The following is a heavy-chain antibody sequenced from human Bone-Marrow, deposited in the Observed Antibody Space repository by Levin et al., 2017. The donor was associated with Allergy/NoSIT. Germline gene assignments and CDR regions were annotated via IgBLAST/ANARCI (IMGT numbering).Heavy chain of an antibody. Sequence: QPGGSLRLSCAGSGFTFYNFGMAWVRQVPGKGLEWVSDISGGSYSRSYADSVRGRFTVSRDDSKNTLFLHMNSLRNEDTAMYYCVKCGGDVRRQCHIFDKWGQGILVTVAS. CDR1: GFTFYNFG. V-gene: IGHV3-23*01. D-gene: IGHD3-10*02. J-gene: IGHJ4*02. CDR3: VKCGGDVRRQCHIFDK. CDR2: ISGGSYSR.